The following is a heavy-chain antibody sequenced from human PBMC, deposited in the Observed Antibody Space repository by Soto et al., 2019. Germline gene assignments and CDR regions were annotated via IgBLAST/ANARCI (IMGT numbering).Heavy chain of an antibody. Sequence: ASVKVSCKASGYTFTSYYMHWVRQAPGQGLEWMGIINPSGGSTSYAQKLQGRVTMTRDTSTSTVYMELSSLRSEDTAVYYCAREGQVVPAASNYYGMDVWGQGTTVTVSS. CDR1: GYTFTSYY. V-gene: IGHV1-46*03. J-gene: IGHJ6*02. CDR2: INPSGGST. CDR3: AREGQVVPAASNYYGMDV. D-gene: IGHD2-2*01.